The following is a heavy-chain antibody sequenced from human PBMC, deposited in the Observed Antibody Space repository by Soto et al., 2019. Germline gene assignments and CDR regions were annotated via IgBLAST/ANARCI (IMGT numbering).Heavy chain of an antibody. CDR1: GFTFSSYE. D-gene: IGHD1-26*01. J-gene: IGHJ4*02. CDR2: ISSSGSTI. V-gene: IGHV3-48*03. CDR3: ARDLPLGANIDY. Sequence: GGSLRLCCAASGFTFSSYEMNWVRQAPGKGLEWVSYISSSGSTIYYADSVKGRFTISRDNAKNSLYLQMNSLRAGDTAVYYCARDLPLGANIDYWGQGTLVTVS.